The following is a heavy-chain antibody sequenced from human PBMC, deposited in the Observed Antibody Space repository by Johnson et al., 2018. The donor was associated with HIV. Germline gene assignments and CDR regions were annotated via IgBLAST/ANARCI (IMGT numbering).Heavy chain of an antibody. Sequence: QVLLVESGGGVVQPGRSLRLSCAASGSTFSSYAMHWVRQAPGKRLEWVAGISFDGSNKYYADSVKGRFTISSDNSKNTLYLQMNSLRAEDTAIYYCAKDGMVAGSGGADAFDIWGQGTMVTVSS. J-gene: IGHJ3*02. V-gene: IGHV3-30-3*01. D-gene: IGHD6-19*01. CDR2: ISFDGSNK. CDR3: AKDGMVAGSGGADAFDI. CDR1: GSTFSSYA.